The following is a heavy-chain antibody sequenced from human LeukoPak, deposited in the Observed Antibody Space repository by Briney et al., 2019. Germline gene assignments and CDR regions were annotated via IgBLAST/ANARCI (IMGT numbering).Heavy chain of an antibody. Sequence: SGPTLVKPTQTLTLTCTFSGFSLSTSGVGVGWIRQPPGKALDRLALIYWDDDKRYSPSLKSRLTITKGTSKNQVVFTMTNMDPVDTATYYCAHTLEYCSGGSCFTFDYWGQGALVTVSS. CDR2: IYWDDDK. V-gene: IGHV2-5*02. CDR3: AHTLEYCSGGSCFTFDY. J-gene: IGHJ4*02. CDR1: GFSLSTSGVG. D-gene: IGHD2-15*01.